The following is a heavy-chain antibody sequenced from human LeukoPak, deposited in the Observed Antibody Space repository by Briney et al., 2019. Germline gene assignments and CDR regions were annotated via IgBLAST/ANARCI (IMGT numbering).Heavy chain of an antibody. J-gene: IGHJ4*02. D-gene: IGHD6-19*01. CDR2: INHSGST. CDR3: ARGRGVYSSGWSYYFDY. CDR1: GGSFSGYY. Sequence: SEALSLTCAVYGGSFSGYYWSWICQPPGKGLEWIGEINHSGSTNYNPSFKSRVTISVDTSKNQFSLKLSSVTAADTAVYYCARGRGVYSSGWSYYFDYWGQGTLVTVSS. V-gene: IGHV4-34*01.